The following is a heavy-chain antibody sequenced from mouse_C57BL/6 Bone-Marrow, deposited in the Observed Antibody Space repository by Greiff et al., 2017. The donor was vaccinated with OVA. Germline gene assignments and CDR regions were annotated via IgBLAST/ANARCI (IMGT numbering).Heavy chain of an antibody. Sequence: DVKLVESGGDLVKPGGSLKLSCAASGFTFSSYGMSWVRQTPDKRLEWVATISSGGSYTYYPDSVKGRFTISRDNAKNTLYLQMSSLKSEDTAMYYCARQGYGLDYWGQGTTLTVSS. CDR2: ISSGGSYT. D-gene: IGHD1-1*01. V-gene: IGHV5-6*02. J-gene: IGHJ2*01. CDR3: ARQGYGLDY. CDR1: GFTFSSYG.